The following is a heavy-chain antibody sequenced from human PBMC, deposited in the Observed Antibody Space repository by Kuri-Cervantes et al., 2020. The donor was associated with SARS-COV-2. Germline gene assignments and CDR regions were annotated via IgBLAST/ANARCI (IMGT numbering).Heavy chain of an antibody. Sequence: SETLSLTCAVSGGSISSGGYSWSWIRQPPGRGLQWIGYIYHSGNTNYNPSLKSRVTISVDTSKNQFSLKLSSVTAADTAVYYCARGGACSSTSCYYWFDPWGQGTLVTVSS. J-gene: IGHJ5*02. CDR2: IYHSGNT. V-gene: IGHV4-30-2*01. D-gene: IGHD2-2*01. CDR1: GGSISSGGYS. CDR3: ARGGACSSTSCYYWFDP.